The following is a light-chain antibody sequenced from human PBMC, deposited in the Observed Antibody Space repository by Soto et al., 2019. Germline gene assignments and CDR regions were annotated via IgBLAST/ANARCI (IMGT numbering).Light chain of an antibody. Sequence: EIVLTQSPGSLSLSPGERVTLSCRASQSINSAHLAWYQQRPGQAPRLLIYATSRRATGTPDRFSGSGAGTDFTLTISGLEPEDFAVYYCQLYGRSPQFGQGTKLEIK. J-gene: IGKJ2*01. V-gene: IGKV3-20*01. CDR3: QLYGRSPQ. CDR1: QSINSAH. CDR2: ATS.